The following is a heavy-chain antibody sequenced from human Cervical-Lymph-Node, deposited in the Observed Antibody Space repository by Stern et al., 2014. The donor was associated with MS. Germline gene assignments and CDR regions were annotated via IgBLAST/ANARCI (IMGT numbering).Heavy chain of an antibody. CDR2: IWSDGSNK. Sequence: VQLVESGGGVVQPGRSLRLACAASGFTFSSYGMHWVRKAPDKGLEWVAVIWSDGSNKYYTDSVKGRFTISRDNSKNALYLQMNSLRAEDTAVYYCARDSTKGGSNYWGQGTLVTVSS. J-gene: IGHJ4*02. V-gene: IGHV3-33*01. CDR1: GFTFSSYG. D-gene: IGHD1-26*01. CDR3: ARDSTKGGSNY.